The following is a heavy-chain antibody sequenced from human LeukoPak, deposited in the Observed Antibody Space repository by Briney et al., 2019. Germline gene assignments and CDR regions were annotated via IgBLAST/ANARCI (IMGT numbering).Heavy chain of an antibody. V-gene: IGHV3-23*01. CDR2: ISGSGGST. CDR3: AKGNIVLMVYAPSVDY. J-gene: IGHJ4*02. CDR1: GFTFSSYA. Sequence: GGSLRLSCAASGFTFSSYAMSWVRQAPGKGLEWVSAISGSGGSTHYADSVKGRFTISRDNSKNTLYLQMNSLRAEDTAVYYCAKGNIVLMVYAPSVDYWGQGTLVTVSS. D-gene: IGHD2-8*01.